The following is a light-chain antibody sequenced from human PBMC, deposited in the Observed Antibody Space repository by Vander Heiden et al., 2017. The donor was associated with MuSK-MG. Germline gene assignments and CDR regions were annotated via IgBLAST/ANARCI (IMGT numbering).Light chain of an antibody. J-gene: IGKJ1*01. CDR3: QQYESSPRT. CDR2: GSS. CDR1: QSFSSSY. Sequence: EIVLTQSPGTLSLSPGERAPLSCRASQSFSSSYLAWYQQKPGQAPRLLIYGSSSRATGIPDRFSGSGSGTDFTLTISRLEPEDFAVYYCQQYESSPRTFGQGTKVEIK. V-gene: IGKV3-20*01.